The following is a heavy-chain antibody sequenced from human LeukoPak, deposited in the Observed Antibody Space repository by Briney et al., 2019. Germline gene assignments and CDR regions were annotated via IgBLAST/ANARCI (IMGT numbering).Heavy chain of an antibody. CDR2: IHYGGNT. CDR1: GGSISSDY. CDR3: ARRSDLWSGFRSDYYYMDV. J-gene: IGHJ6*03. V-gene: IGHV4-59*08. Sequence: SETLSLTCSVSGGSISSDYWSWIRQPPGKGLEWIGYIHYGGNTNYSPSLKSRLTISVDRPNNQFSLSLTSVTAADTAVYYCARRSDLWSGFRSDYYYMDVWGNGTTVIVSS. D-gene: IGHD3-3*01.